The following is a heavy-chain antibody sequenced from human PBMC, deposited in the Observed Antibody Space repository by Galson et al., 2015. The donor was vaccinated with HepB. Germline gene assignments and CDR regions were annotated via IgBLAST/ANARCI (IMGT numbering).Heavy chain of an antibody. CDR2: VNPGSGST. CDR3: VREVVGANSKSFEY. D-gene: IGHD4-11*01. Sequence: SVKVSCKASIYTTYYMHWVRQAPGQGLEWMGGVNPGSGSTRYAQKLQGRVTMTRDTSTSTVYMELSSLRSEDTAVYYCVREVVGANSKSFEYWGQGTLVTVSA. CDR1: IYTTYY. J-gene: IGHJ4*02. V-gene: IGHV1-46*03.